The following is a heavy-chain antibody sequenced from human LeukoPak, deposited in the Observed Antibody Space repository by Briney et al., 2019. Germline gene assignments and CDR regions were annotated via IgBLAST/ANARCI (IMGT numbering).Heavy chain of an antibody. V-gene: IGHV4-39*02. Sequence: NASETLSLTCNVSGGSISTTTNSWGWAWIRQRPTKGLEWIGSIYYGGSPYYTSSLKSRVTISVDTSKNQFSLKLSSVTAADTAVYYCARDSPVNYFDYWGQGTLVTVSS. J-gene: IGHJ4*02. CDR3: ARDSPVNYFDY. CDR1: GGSISTTTNS. CDR2: IYYGGSP.